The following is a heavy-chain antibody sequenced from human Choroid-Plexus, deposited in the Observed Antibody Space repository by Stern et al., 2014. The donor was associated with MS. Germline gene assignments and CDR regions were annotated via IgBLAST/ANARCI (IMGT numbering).Heavy chain of an antibody. D-gene: IGHD2/OR15-2a*01. CDR1: GFTFGSCA. CDR3: AKDRQYLTYFFDH. Sequence: MQLVESGGGVVQPGRPLRLSCVASGFTFGSCAMHWVRQAPGKGLEWVAGVSYDGSNKYYADSVKGRCTISRDNSQNTLYMQMSSLRPEDTAVYYCAKDRQYLTYFFDHWGQGSLVTVSS. J-gene: IGHJ5*02. V-gene: IGHV3-30*18. CDR2: VSYDGSNK.